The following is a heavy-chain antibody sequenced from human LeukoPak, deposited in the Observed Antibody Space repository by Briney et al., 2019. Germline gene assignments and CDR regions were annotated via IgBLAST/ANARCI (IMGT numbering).Heavy chain of an antibody. J-gene: IGHJ4*02. Sequence: GESLKISCKGSGYSFTSYWIGWVRQMPGKGLEWMGIIYPSDSDTRYSPSFQGQVTISADKSISTAYLQWSSLKASDTAMYYCARVRYSGYDWGNYFDYWGQGTLVTVSS. CDR3: ARVRYSGYDWGNYFDY. D-gene: IGHD5-12*01. CDR1: GYSFTSYW. CDR2: IYPSDSDT. V-gene: IGHV5-51*01.